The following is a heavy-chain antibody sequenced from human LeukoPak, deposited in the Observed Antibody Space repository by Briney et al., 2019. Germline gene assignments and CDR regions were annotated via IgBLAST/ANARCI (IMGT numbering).Heavy chain of an antibody. CDR1: GFTFSSYG. J-gene: IGHJ6*02. CDR3: ARGVAAAAGDYGMDV. CDR2: IWYDGSNK. Sequence: GGSLRLSCAASGFTFSSYGMHWVRQAPGKGLEWVAVIWYDGSNKYYADSVKGRFTISRDNSKNTLYLQMYSLRAEDTAVYYCARGVAAAAGDYGMDVWGQGTTVTVSS. V-gene: IGHV3-33*01. D-gene: IGHD6-13*01.